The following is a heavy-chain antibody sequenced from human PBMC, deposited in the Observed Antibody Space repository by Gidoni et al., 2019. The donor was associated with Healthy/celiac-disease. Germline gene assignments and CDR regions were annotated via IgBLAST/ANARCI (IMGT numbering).Heavy chain of an antibody. V-gene: IGHV1-69*06. D-gene: IGHD6-19*01. Sequence: QVQLVQSGAEVKKPGSSVKVSCKASGGPFSSYAISWVRQAPGHGLEWMGGIIPIFGTANYAQKFQGRVTITADKSTSTAYMELSSLRSEDTAVYYCARRRIAVAGRDYYYYMDVWGKGTTVTVSS. CDR2: IIPIFGTA. CDR3: ARRRIAVAGRDYYYYMDV. J-gene: IGHJ6*03. CDR1: GGPFSSYA.